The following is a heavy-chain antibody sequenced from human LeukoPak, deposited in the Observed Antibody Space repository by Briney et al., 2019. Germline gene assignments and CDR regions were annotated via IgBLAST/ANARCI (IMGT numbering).Heavy chain of an antibody. CDR3: ARVGYYYDSSGFYDY. D-gene: IGHD3-22*01. CDR1: GGSLSSYY. CDR2: IYYSGST. V-gene: IGHV4-59*01. Sequence: SETLSLTCTVSGGSLSSYYWSWIRQPPGKGLEWIGDIYYSGSTNYNPSLKSRVTISVDTSKNQFSLKLSSVTAADTAVYYCARVGYYYDSSGFYDYWGQGTLVTVSS. J-gene: IGHJ4*02.